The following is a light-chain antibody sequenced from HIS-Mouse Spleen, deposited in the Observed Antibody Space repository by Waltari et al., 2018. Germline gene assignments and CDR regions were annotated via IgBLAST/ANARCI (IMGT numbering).Light chain of an antibody. Sequence: SYELTQPPSVSVSPGQTARITCSGDALPNKYAYWYQQKSGQAPVLVIYEDSKRPSGIPERFSCSSSGKMATLTISGAQVEDEADYYCYSTDSSGNHRVFGGGTKLTVL. CDR3: YSTDSSGNHRV. CDR2: EDS. V-gene: IGLV3-10*01. CDR1: ALPNKY. J-gene: IGLJ2*01.